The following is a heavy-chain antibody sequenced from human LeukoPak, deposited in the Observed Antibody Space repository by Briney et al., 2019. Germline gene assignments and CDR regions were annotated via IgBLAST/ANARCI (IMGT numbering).Heavy chain of an antibody. J-gene: IGHJ3*02. Sequence: GGSLRLSCAASGFTFSDYILDWVRQAPGKGLEWVGRIRRGANSYTTEYAASVKGRFTISRDDSKNSLYLHMNSQKTEDTAVYHCSRDGGEGGNSAFDIWGQGTMVTVSS. D-gene: IGHD3-16*01. CDR3: SRDGGEGGNSAFDI. CDR2: IRRGANSYTT. V-gene: IGHV3-72*01. CDR1: GFTFSDYI.